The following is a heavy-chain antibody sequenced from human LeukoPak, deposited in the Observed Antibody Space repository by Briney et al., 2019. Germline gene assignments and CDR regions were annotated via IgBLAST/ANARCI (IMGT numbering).Heavy chain of an antibody. J-gene: IGHJ3*02. D-gene: IGHD3-22*01. CDR2: INSDGSST. V-gene: IGHV3-74*01. Sequence: GGSLRLSCAASGFTFSSYWMHWVRQAPGKGLVWVSRINSDGSSTSYADSVKGRFTIPRDNAKNTLYLQMNSLRAEDTAVYYCARWGYDTMIAQKAAFDIWGQGTMVTVSS. CDR3: ARWGYDTMIAQKAAFDI. CDR1: GFTFSSYW.